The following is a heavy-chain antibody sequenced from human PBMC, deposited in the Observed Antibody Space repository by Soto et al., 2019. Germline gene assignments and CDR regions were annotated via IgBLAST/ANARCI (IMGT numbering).Heavy chain of an antibody. Sequence: SETLSLTCTVSGDSINSNNYYWGWIRQPPGKGLEWIGSIYYSGNTYYNPSLKSRVTISVDTSKTQFSLKLRSVTAADTAVYYCARHYYGSVTYYPPGYWGPGTLVTVSS. CDR3: ARHYYGSVTYYPPGY. J-gene: IGHJ4*02. CDR1: GDSINSNNYY. D-gene: IGHD3-22*01. V-gene: IGHV4-39*01. CDR2: IYYSGNT.